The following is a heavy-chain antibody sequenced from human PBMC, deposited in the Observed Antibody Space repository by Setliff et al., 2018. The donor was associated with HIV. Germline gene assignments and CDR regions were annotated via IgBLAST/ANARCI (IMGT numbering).Heavy chain of an antibody. CDR3: ARDPHYFDTSGHYSWFYFDY. CDR1: GDSISSSAYY. CDR2: MHNSGST. J-gene: IGHJ4*02. Sequence: SETLSLTCTVSGDSISSSAYYWGWIRQPPGKGLEWIGSMHNSGSTYYNPSVKSRVTISVDTSKNQFSLKLSSVTAADTAVYCCARDPHYFDTSGHYSWFYFDYWGQGTLVTVSS. D-gene: IGHD3-22*01. V-gene: IGHV4-39*07.